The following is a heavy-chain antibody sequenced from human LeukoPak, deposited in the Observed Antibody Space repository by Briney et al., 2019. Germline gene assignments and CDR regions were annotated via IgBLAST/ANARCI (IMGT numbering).Heavy chain of an antibody. D-gene: IGHD5-24*01. CDR2: IYYSGST. V-gene: IGHV4-59*01. J-gene: IGHJ4*02. Sequence: SETLSLTCTVSGGSISSYYWSWIRQPPGKGLEWIGYIYYSGSTNYNPSLKSRVTISVDTSKNQFSLKLSSVTAADTAVYYCARVGRDGYKRNFDYWGQGTLVTVSS. CDR1: GGSISSYY. CDR3: ARVGRDGYKRNFDY.